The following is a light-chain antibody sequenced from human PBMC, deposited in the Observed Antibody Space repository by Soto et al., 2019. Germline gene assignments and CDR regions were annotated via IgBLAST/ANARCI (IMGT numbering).Light chain of an antibody. CDR2: GAS. CDR3: QQYGCSFP. Sequence: EIVLTQSPGTLSLSPGERATLSCRASQSVSSSYLAWYQQKPGQAPRLLIYGASSRATGNPDRFSGSGSGTXXTLXXSRLEPEDFXVYYCQQYGCSFPFGPGTKVDIK. J-gene: IGKJ3*01. CDR1: QSVSSSY. V-gene: IGKV3-20*01.